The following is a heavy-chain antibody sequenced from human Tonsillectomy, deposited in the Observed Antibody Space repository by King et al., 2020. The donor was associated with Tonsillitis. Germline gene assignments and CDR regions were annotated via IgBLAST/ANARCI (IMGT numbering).Heavy chain of an antibody. CDR1: GFTFSSYR. J-gene: IGHJ2*01. CDR3: ARTNWYFDL. Sequence: VQLVESEGGLVQPGGSLRLSCATSGFTFSSYRMHWVRHAPGKGLVWVARLNGDGSRTDYADSVKGRFTISRDNAKNTLYLQMNSLRAEDTALYYCARTNWYFDLWGRGTLVTVSS. V-gene: IGHV3-74*01. CDR2: LNGDGSRT.